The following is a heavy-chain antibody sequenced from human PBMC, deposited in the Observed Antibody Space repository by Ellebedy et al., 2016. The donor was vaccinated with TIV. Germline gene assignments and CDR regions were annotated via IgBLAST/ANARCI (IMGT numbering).Heavy chain of an antibody. J-gene: IGHJ4*02. CDR2: IKQDGSEK. CDR3: ARDFDS. CDR1: GFTFSSSW. Sequence: GESLKISCSASGFTFSSSWISWVRQAPGKGLEWVGNIKQDGSEKYYVDSVKGRFTISRDNAKNSLYLQMDSLRAEETAVYYCARDFDSWGQGTLVTVSS. V-gene: IGHV3-7*03.